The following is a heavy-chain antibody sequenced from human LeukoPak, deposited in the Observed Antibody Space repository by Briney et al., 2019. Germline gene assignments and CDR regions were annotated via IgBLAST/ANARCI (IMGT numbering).Heavy chain of an antibody. CDR3: AGQKDPRPMDY. CDR1: GYTFIAYY. CDR2: VNPASGGT. Sequence: ASVTVSFKGSGYTFIAYYLHWVRQAPGQGREWMGGVNPASGGTKYAQKFQGRVTMTRDTSISTAYMELSELTSGDTAVYYCAGQKDPRPMDYWGQGTLATVSS. V-gene: IGHV1-2*02. J-gene: IGHJ4*02.